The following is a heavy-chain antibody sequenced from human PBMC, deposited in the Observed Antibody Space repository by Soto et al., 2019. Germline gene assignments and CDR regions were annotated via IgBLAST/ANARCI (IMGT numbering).Heavy chain of an antibody. CDR1: GGSISNVGYF. J-gene: IGHJ5*02. D-gene: IGHD2-2*01. CDR2: IYHTGTT. Sequence: QVQLQESGPGLVKPSQTLSLTCTVSGGSISNVGYFWSWIRQPPGKGLEWIGFIYHTGTTYYNSSLRSRVSISIDTSKSQFSLQLNSVTAADTAVYYCARVMAAMQNWLDPWRQGTLVTVSP. CDR3: ARVMAAMQNWLDP. V-gene: IGHV4-30-4*01.